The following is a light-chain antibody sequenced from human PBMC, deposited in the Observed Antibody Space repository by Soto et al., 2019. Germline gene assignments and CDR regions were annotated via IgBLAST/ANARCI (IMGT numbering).Light chain of an antibody. CDR1: QSVSSN. V-gene: IGKV3-15*01. Sequence: EMVMTQSPATLSVSPGERATLSCRASQSVSSNLAWYQQKPGQAPRLLIYGASTRATGIPARFSGSGSGTEFTLTISSLQSEDFAVYYCLQYNNWPTWTFGQGTKV. J-gene: IGKJ1*01. CDR2: GAS. CDR3: LQYNNWPTWT.